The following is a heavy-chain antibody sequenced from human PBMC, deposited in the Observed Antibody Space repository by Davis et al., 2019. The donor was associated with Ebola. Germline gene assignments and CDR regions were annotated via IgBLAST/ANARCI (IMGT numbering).Heavy chain of an antibody. CDR3: AKDMKVTGVFAFHF. V-gene: IGHV3-23*01. D-gene: IGHD1-20*01. J-gene: IGHJ3*01. Sequence: PGGSLRLSCAASGFTFSSYNMNWVRQTPGKGLEWVSVISGSGGGTHYADSVKGRFTISRDNSKNTLYLQMNSLRAEDTAVYFCAKDMKVTGVFAFHFWGQGTMVTVSS. CDR2: ISGSGGGT. CDR1: GFTFSSYN.